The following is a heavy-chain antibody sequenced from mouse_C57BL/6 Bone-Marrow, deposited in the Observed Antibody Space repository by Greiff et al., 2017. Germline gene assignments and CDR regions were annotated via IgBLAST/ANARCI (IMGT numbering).Heavy chain of an antibody. CDR1: GFTFSDYY. CDR3: ARQGPLLLLRLYSMDY. V-gene: IGHV5-12*01. CDR2: ISNGGGST. Sequence: EVQLVESGGGLVQPGGSLKLSCAASGFTFSDYYMYLVRQTPEKRLEWVAYISNGGGSTYYPDPVKGRFTISRDNAKNTLYMQMSRLKSEDTAMYYCARQGPLLLLRLYSMDYWGQGTSVTVSS. J-gene: IGHJ4*01. D-gene: IGHD2-2*01.